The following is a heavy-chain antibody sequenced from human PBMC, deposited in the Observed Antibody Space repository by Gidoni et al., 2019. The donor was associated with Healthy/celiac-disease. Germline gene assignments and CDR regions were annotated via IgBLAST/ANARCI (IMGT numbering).Heavy chain of an antibody. D-gene: IGHD6-19*01. CDR2: IYYSGST. CDR1: GRSISRYY. V-gene: IGHV4-59*08. Sequence: QVQLQESGPGLVKPSETLSLTCTVSGRSISRYYWSWIRQPPGKGLEWIGYIYYSGSTNYNPSLKSRVTISVDTSKSQFSLKLSSVTAADTAVYYCARLIVVAGTRYFDYWGQGTLVTVSS. J-gene: IGHJ4*02. CDR3: ARLIVVAGTRYFDY.